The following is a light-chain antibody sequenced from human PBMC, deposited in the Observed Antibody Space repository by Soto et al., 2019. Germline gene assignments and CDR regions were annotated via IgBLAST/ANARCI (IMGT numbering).Light chain of an antibody. CDR2: AAS. Sequence: TQSPATLSVSPGERATLSCRASQSVSSNLAWYQQKPGQATRHLIYAASTRATGIPARFSGSGSGTEFTLTISSLQSADFAVYYCHQYSDWPPRTFGPGTKVEIK. J-gene: IGKJ3*01. V-gene: IGKV3-15*01. CDR3: HQYSDWPPRT. CDR1: QSVSSN.